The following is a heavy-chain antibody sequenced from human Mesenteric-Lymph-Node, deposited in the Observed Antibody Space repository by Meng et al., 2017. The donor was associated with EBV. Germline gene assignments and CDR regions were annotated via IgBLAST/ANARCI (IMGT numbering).Heavy chain of an antibody. V-gene: IGHV4-61*01. CDR1: GGSVSSGSHY. D-gene: IGHD1-26*01. Sequence: QGQLQESGPGLVKPSETLSLTCTVSGGSVSSGSHYWSWVRQPAGKELEWIGYIYSSGSTTYNPSLKSRLTISLHTSNNQFSLKLSSVTAADTAVYYCARGNLGEVPDYWGQGTLVTVSS. CDR3: ARGNLGEVPDY. J-gene: IGHJ4*02. CDR2: IYSSGST.